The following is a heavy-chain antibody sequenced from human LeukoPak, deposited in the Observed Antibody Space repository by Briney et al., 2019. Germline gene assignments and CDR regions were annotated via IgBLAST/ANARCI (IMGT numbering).Heavy chain of an antibody. Sequence: KPGGSLRLSCLASGFSFNSYTMNWVREAPGKGLEWVSTYSPGVSGYTWYAESVKGRFTISRDNPENSLYLQMDSLRADDTAVYCCVREVSRRIGMDVWGQGTTVTVSS. CDR1: GFSFNSYT. D-gene: IGHD2-8*01. V-gene: IGHV3-21*06. J-gene: IGHJ6*02. CDR2: YSPGVSGYT. CDR3: VREVSRRIGMDV.